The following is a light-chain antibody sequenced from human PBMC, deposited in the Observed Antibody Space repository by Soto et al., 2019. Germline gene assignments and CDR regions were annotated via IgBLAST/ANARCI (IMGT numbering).Light chain of an antibody. CDR3: QQRSNWPPT. Sequence: EIVLTQSPATLSLSPGERATLSCRASQSVSSYLAWYQQKPGQAPRLLIYDASNRATGIPARFSGSGSGTDFTLTISSLEPEAFAVYYCQQRSNWPPTFGQVTKVEIK. CDR2: DAS. CDR1: QSVSSY. J-gene: IGKJ1*01. V-gene: IGKV3-11*01.